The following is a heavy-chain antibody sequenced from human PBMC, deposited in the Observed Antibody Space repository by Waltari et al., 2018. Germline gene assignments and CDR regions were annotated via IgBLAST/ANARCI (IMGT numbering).Heavy chain of an antibody. V-gene: IGHV4-4*07. CDR2: IYSSGSS. J-gene: IGHJ6*03. CDR1: GGSLTGYY. CDR3: ARLMGYYYMDV. Sequence: QVQLQESGPGLVKPSETLSLTCTVSGGSLTGYYYSWIRQPAGKGLEWIGRIYSSGSSNYNPSLRSRVTMSVDTSKNQLSLKLSSVTAADTAVYYCARLMGYYYMDVWGKGTTVTVSS.